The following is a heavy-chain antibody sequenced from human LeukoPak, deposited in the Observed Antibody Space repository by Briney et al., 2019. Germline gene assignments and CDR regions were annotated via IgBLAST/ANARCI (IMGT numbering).Heavy chain of an antibody. J-gene: IGHJ4*02. Sequence: SETLSLTCTVSGASISSSSYYWGWIRQPPGKGLEWIGSIYYSGTTYYNPSLKSRVTISVDTSKNQFSLKLSSVTAADTAVYYCAREKSPDYCSGASCYFDYWGQGTLVTVSP. D-gene: IGHD2-15*01. CDR3: AREKSPDYCSGASCYFDY. CDR1: GASISSSSYY. CDR2: IYYSGTT. V-gene: IGHV4-39*07.